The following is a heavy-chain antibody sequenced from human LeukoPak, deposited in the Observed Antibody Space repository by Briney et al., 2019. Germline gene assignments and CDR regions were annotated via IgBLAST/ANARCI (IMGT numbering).Heavy chain of an antibody. V-gene: IGHV4-34*01. J-gene: IGHJ5*02. CDR1: GGSFSGYY. CDR2: INHSGST. D-gene: IGHD5-18*01. CDR3: ARGPWIQLWLKRWFDP. Sequence: SETLSLTCAVYGGSFSGYYWSWIRQPPGKGLEWIGEINHSGSTNYNPSLKSRVTISVDTSKNQFSLKLSSVTAADTAAYYCARGPWIQLWLKRWFDPWGQGTLVTVSS.